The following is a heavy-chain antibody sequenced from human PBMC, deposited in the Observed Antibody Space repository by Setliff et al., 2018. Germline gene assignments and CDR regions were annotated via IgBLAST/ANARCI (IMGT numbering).Heavy chain of an antibody. CDR2: ISPYNGHT. Sequence: ASVKVSCQTSGYLLTSYGLTWVRQAPGQGLDWLGWISPYNGHTNYAQNLQGRVTMTTDTSTNTAYMEMRGLRADDTAIYFCAGDLNSGFGEFAFDIWGQGTMVTVSS. J-gene: IGHJ3*02. D-gene: IGHD3-10*01. V-gene: IGHV1-18*01. CDR1: GYLLTSYG. CDR3: AGDLNSGFGEFAFDI.